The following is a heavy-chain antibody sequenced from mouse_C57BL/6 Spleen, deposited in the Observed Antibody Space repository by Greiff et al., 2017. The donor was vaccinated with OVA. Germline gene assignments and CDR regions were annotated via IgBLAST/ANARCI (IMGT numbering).Heavy chain of an antibody. CDR3: ARDDTTVVGEDYFDY. V-gene: IGHV5-4*01. D-gene: IGHD1-1*01. Sequence: DVMLVESGGGLVKPGGSLKLSCAASGFTFSSYAMSWVRQTPEKRLEWVATISDGGSYTYYPDNVKGRFTISRDNAKNNLYLQMSHLKSEDTAMYYCARDDTTVVGEDYFDYWGQGTTLTVSS. CDR1: GFTFSSYA. CDR2: ISDGGSYT. J-gene: IGHJ2*01.